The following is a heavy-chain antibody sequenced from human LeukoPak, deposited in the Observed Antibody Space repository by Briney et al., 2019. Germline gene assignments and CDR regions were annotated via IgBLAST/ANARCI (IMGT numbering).Heavy chain of an antibody. D-gene: IGHD4-23*01. CDR3: AKDDYGGQGDY. V-gene: IGHV3-23*01. CDR2: IAGDSANT. Sequence: PGGSLRLSCAASGFSFGNFAMNWVRQAPGKGLEWVSTIAGDSANTYYADSVKGRFAISRDNAKNSLYLQMNSLRAEDTAVYYCAKDDYGGQGDYWGQGTLVTVSS. CDR1: GFSFGNFA. J-gene: IGHJ4*02.